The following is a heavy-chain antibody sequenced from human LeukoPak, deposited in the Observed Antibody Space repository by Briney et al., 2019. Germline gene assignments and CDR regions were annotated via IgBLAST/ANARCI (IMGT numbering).Heavy chain of an antibody. J-gene: IGHJ4*02. D-gene: IGHD6-19*01. V-gene: IGHV3-48*02. CDR1: GSTFSSYA. CDR2: ISDSSSTI. CDR3: ARWDSSGWNHY. Sequence: PGGSLRLSCAASGSTFSSYAMHWVRQAPGKGLEWVSYISDSSSTIYYAESVKGRFTISRDNAKNSLYLQMNNLRDEDTAVYYCARWDSSGWNHYWGQGTLVTISS.